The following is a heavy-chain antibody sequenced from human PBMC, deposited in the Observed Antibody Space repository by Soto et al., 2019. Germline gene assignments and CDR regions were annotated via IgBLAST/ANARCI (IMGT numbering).Heavy chain of an antibody. CDR1: RFISSTSG. CDR2: ISSDGRKK. D-gene: IGHD5-12*01. CDR3: VKGVDVSSGYGDWGMEV. Sequence: QVQLVESGGGVVQPGRSLRLSCAASRFISSTSGMHWVRQVPGKGLEWVAVISSDGRKKYYGDSVKGRFTISKDKAKNTLYVEMNSLRAEDTAVYYCVKGVDVSSGYGDWGMEVWGHGTTVTVSS. J-gene: IGHJ6*02. V-gene: IGHV3-30*18.